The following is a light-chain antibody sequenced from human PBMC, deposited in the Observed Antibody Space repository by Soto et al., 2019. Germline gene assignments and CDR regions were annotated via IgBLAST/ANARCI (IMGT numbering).Light chain of an antibody. J-gene: IGKJ1*01. CDR2: KAS. CDR3: QQYKSFWT. CDR1: QSISSW. Sequence: DIQMTQSPSTLSASVGDRVTITFRASQSISSWLAWYQQKPGKAPKLLIYKASSLESGVPSRFSGSGSETEFTLTISSLQPDDFATYYCQQYKSFWTFGQGTKVDI. V-gene: IGKV1-5*03.